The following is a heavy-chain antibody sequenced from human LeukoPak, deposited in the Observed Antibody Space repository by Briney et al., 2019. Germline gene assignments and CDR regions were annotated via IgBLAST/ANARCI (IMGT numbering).Heavy chain of an antibody. CDR2: ISYDGSNK. J-gene: IGHJ4*02. V-gene: IGHV3-30*03. CDR3: AIDFTAAAGNDY. D-gene: IGHD6-13*01. CDR1: GFTFSSYG. Sequence: PGGSLRLSCAASGFTFSSYGMHWVRQAPGKGLEWVAVISYDGSNKYYADSVKGRFTISRDNSKNTLYLQMNSLRAEDTAVYYCAIDFTAAAGNDYWGQGTLVTVSS.